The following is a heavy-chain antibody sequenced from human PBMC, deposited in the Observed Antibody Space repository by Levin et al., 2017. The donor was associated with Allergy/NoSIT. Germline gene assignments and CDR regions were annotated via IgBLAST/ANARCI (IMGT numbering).Heavy chain of an antibody. CDR2: ISYHGNIK. D-gene: IGHD1-1*01. CDR1: GFTFSDYA. V-gene: IGHV3-30*04. J-gene: IGHJ6*02. CDR3: ARDYWTYTGTRDRTYV. Sequence: PGGSLRLSCAASGFTFSDYAMHWARQAPGRGLEWVAVISYHGNIKYNADSVKGRFTISRSNSNNTLHLQMNSLRAEDTGVYYCARDYWTYTGTRDRTYVLGRGTTVTVSS.